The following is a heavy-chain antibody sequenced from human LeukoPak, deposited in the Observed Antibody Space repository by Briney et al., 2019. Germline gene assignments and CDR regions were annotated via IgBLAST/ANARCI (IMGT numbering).Heavy chain of an antibody. CDR2: IKSKTDGGTT. CDR1: GFTFSSYS. D-gene: IGHD1-26*01. V-gene: IGHV3-15*01. J-gene: IGHJ4*02. CDR3: TTLPPLPATLEDFDY. Sequence: GGSLRLSCAASGFTFSSYSINWVRQAPGKGLEWVGRIKSKTDGGTTDYAAPVKGRFTISRDDSKNTLYLQMNSLKTEDTAVYYCTTLPPLPATLEDFDYWGQGTLVTVSS.